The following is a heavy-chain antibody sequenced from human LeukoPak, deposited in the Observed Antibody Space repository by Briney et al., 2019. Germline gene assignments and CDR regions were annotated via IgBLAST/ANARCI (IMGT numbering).Heavy chain of an antibody. D-gene: IGHD4-17*01. V-gene: IGHV1-18*01. CDR3: ARDFGSYGRDWFDP. CDR2: ISAYNGNT. Sequence: GASVKVSCKASGGTFSSYAISWVRQAPGQGLEWMGWISAYNGNTNYAQKLQGRVTMTTDTSTSTAYMELRSLRSDDTAVYYCARDFGSYGRDWFDPWGQGTLVTVSS. J-gene: IGHJ5*02. CDR1: GGTFSSYA.